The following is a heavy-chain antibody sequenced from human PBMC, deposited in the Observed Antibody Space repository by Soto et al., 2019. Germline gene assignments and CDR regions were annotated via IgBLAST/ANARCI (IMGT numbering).Heavy chain of an antibody. Sequence: SETLSLTCTVSGGSISSYYLSWIRQPPGKGLEWIGYIYYSGSTNYNPSLKSRVTISVDTSKNQFSLKLSSVTAADTAVYYCARWRANLDYWGQGTLVTVSS. CDR1: GGSISSYY. J-gene: IGHJ4*02. CDR3: ARWRANLDY. CDR2: IYYSGST. D-gene: IGHD3-3*01. V-gene: IGHV4-59*01.